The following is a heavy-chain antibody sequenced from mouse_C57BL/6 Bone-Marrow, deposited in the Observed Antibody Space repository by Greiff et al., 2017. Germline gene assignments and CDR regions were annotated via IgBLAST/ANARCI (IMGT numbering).Heavy chain of an antibody. V-gene: IGHV14-4*01. D-gene: IGHD2-2*01. Sequence: VQLQQSGAELVRPGASVKLSCTASGFNIKDDYMHWVKQRPEQGLEWIGWIDPENGDTEYASKFQGKATITADTSSNTAYLQLSSLTSEDTAVYYCTTHMVTRAWFAYWGQGTLVTVSA. CDR1: GFNIKDDY. J-gene: IGHJ3*01. CDR3: TTHMVTRAWFAY. CDR2: IDPENGDT.